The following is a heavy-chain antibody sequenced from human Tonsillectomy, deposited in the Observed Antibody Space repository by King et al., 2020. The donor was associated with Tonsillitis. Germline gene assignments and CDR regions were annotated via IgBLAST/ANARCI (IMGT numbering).Heavy chain of an antibody. J-gene: IGHJ4*02. CDR2: ISFDASRE. CDR3: ARERLYSSDWGIDY. Sequence: QLVQSGGGVVQPGGSLRLSCASSGFDFSSYAMHWVRQAPGKGLEWVAVISFDASREKYADSVKGRFTISRDNSKNTLYLQINSLRAEDTAVYYCARERLYSSDWGIDYWGQGSLVTVSS. D-gene: IGHD6-19*01. V-gene: IGHV3-33*05. CDR1: GFDFSSYA.